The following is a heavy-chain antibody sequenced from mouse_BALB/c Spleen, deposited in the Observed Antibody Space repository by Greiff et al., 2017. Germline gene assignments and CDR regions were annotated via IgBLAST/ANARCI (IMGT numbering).Heavy chain of an antibody. CDR2: INSNGGST. D-gene: IGHD1-2*01. CDR3: GRRGSYGYVMDY. CDR1: GFTFSSYY. J-gene: IGHJ4*01. V-gene: IGHV5-6-2*01. Sequence: EVNLVESGGGLVKLGGSLKLSCAASGFTFSSYYMSWVRQTPEKRLELVAAINSNGGSTYYPDTVKGRFTISRDNAKNTLYLQMSSLTSEDTALYYCGRRGSYGYVMDYWGEGTSVTDSS.